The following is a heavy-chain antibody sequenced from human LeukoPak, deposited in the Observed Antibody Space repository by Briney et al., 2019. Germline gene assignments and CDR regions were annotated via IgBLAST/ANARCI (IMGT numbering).Heavy chain of an antibody. D-gene: IGHD4-11*01. CDR1: GYPSTSYG. CDR3: AIYDYSNYEMGSGLGY. Sequence: SVTVSCKASGYPSTSYGLSWVRQAPGQGLEWMGGIIPIFGTANYAQKFQGRVTITTDESTSTAYMELSSLRSEDTAVYYCAIYDYSNYEMGSGLGYWGQGTLVTVSS. V-gene: IGHV1-69*05. CDR2: IIPIFGTA. J-gene: IGHJ4*02.